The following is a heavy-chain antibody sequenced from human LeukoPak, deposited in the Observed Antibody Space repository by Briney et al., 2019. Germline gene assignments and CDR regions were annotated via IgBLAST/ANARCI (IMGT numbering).Heavy chain of an antibody. CDR3: AKDLYGGSVHWYFGL. CDR1: RFTFSNYA. V-gene: IGHV3-23*01. J-gene: IGHJ2*01. Sequence: GGSLRLSCAASRFTFSNYAMSWVRQAPGKGLEWVSGISGSGGSTYYADSVKGRFTISRDNSKNTMYLQTNSLRAEGTAVYYCAKDLYGGSVHWYFGLWGRGTLVTVSS. CDR2: ISGSGGST. D-gene: IGHD4-23*01.